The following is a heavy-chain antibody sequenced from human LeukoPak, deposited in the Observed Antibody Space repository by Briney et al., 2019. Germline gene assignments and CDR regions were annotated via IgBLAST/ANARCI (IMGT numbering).Heavy chain of an antibody. CDR2: VSYSGST. D-gene: IGHD3-10*01. V-gene: IGHV4-59*01. CDR1: GGSISGSY. J-gene: IGHJ4*02. CDR3: ARVSGFGDPFDY. Sequence: SETLSLTCSVSGGSISGSYWNWIRQPPGKGLEWIGYVSYSGSTNYNPSLESRVTISVDTSKNQFSLKLSSVTAADTAVYYCARVSGFGDPFDYWGQGTLVTVSS.